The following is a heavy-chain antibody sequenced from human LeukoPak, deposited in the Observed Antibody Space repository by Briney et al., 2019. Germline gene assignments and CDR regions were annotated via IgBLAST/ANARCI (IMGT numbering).Heavy chain of an antibody. CDR2: IIPIFGTA. CDR3: ATVDTAMGSGRYYYYMDV. J-gene: IGHJ6*03. D-gene: IGHD5-18*01. Sequence: ASVKVSCKASGGTFSSYAISWVRQAPGQGLEWMGGIIPIFGTANYAQKFQGRVTITADESTSTAYMELSSLRSEDTAVYYCATVDTAMGSGRYYYYMDVWGKGTTVTVSS. CDR1: GGTFSSYA. V-gene: IGHV1-69*13.